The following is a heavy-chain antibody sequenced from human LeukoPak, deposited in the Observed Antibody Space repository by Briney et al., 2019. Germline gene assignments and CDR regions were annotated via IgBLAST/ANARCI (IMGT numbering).Heavy chain of an antibody. V-gene: IGHV3-48*01. J-gene: IGHJ4*02. Sequence: GGSLRLSCAASGFTFSSYTMNWIRQAPGKGLEWVSFINTKSKAIYYADSVKGRFTISRDNARNLLHLQMNSLRAEDTALYFCVRDQDWAFDYWGQGTLVTVSS. CDR3: VRDQDWAFDY. CDR2: INTKSKAI. D-gene: IGHD3-9*01. CDR1: GFTFSSYT.